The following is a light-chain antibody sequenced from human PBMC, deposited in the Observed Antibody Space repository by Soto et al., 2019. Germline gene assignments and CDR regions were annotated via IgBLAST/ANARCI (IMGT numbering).Light chain of an antibody. J-gene: IGLJ7*01. V-gene: IGLV2-11*01. CDR3: CSYADNYGFV. Sequence: ALTQTRSVSGSPGQSVTISCTGTSSDGGGFDFVSWYQHHPGTAPKVMIYDVDKRPAGVPGRFSGSKSGNTASLTISGLQSEDEADYYCCSYADNYGFVFGAGTQLTVL. CDR2: DVD. CDR1: SSDGGGFDF.